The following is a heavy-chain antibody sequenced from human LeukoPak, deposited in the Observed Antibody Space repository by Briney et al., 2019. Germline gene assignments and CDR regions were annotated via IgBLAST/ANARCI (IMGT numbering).Heavy chain of an antibody. CDR3: AKLRNVHKIHYSDTSVYCDS. CDR2: ISASGGGK. D-gene: IGHD3-22*01. CDR1: GFTLSNYP. J-gene: IGHJ4*02. V-gene: IGHV3-23*01. Sequence: PGGSLRLSCAASGFTLSNYPMSWVRQAPGRGLEWVSLISASGGGKYYAVSVKGRFTISRDNSKNTLFLHMSSLGREDTAVYFCAKLRNVHKIHYSDTSVYCDSWGEGTLVTVSS.